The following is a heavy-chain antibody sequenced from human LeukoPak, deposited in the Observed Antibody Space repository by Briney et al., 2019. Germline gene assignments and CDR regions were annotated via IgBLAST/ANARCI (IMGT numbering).Heavy chain of an antibody. Sequence: GASVKVSCKASGYTFTSYGISWVRQAPGQGLEWMGWISAYNGNPNYAQKLQGRVTMTTDTSTSAAYMELRSLRSDDTAVYYCARDLTAVAAVRIGDNWFDPWGQGTLVTVSS. J-gene: IGHJ5*02. CDR2: ISAYNGNP. D-gene: IGHD6-19*01. CDR3: ARDLTAVAAVRIGDNWFDP. CDR1: GYTFTSYG. V-gene: IGHV1-18*01.